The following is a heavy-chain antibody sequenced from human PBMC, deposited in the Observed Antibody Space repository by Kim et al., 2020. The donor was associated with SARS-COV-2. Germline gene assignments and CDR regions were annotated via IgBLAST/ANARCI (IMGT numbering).Heavy chain of an antibody. Sequence: SETLSLTCDVSGESITNNNWWTWVRQPPGKGLEWLGEIHHNGNTNYHPSLKSRVTISLDKSKNQLSLNLPAVTAADTAVYYCARRSGTYIPWGRGTLVTVSS. CDR2: IHHNGNT. CDR3: ARRSGTYIP. V-gene: IGHV4-4*02. J-gene: IGHJ5*02. D-gene: IGHD3-10*01. CDR1: GESITNNNW.